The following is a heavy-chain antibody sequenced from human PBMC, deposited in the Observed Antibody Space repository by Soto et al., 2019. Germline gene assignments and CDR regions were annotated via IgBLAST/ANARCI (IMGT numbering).Heavy chain of an antibody. Sequence: SETLSLTCTVSGGSISSSSYYWGWIRQPPGKGLEWIGSIYYSGSTYHNPSLKSRVTISVDMSKNQFSLKLSSVTAADTAVYYCGRDERGYSSGWHAFDFWGQGTMVTVSS. CDR3: GRDERGYSSGWHAFDF. CDR1: GGSISSSSYY. CDR2: IYYSGST. V-gene: IGHV4-39*02. D-gene: IGHD6-19*01. J-gene: IGHJ3*01.